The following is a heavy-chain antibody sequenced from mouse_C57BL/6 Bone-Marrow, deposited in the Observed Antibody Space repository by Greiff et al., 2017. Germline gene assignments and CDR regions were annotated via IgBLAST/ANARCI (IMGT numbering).Heavy chain of an antibody. CDR1: GFNIKDDY. CDR2: IDPENGDT. CDR3: TSSPADVYY. D-gene: IGHD1-1*01. V-gene: IGHV14-4*01. Sequence: EVQLHQSGAELVRPGASVKLSCTASGFNIKDDYMHWVKQRPEQGLEWIGWIDPENGDTEYASKFQGKATITAATSSNTASLQLSSLTSEDTAVYYCTSSPADVYYGGQGTTRTVSA. J-gene: IGHJ2*01.